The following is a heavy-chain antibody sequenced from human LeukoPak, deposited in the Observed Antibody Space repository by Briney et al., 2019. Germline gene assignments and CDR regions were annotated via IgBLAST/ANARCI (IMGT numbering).Heavy chain of an antibody. V-gene: IGHV1-24*01. D-gene: IGHD6-13*01. CDR3: TAGVAVSRWYYIDY. Sequence: GASVKVSCKDSPYRLSDCPIIRVRQAPGKGFEWMGGFAPEDGERIYAQKFQGRVTMTEDTSADTAYMELSSLKSADTPVYFWTAGVAVSRWYYIDYWGQGTLVTVSS. J-gene: IGHJ4*01. CDR2: FAPEDGER. CDR1: PYRLSDCP.